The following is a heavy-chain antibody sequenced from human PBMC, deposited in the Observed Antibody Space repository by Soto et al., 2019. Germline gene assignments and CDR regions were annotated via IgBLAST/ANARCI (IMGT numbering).Heavy chain of an antibody. Sequence: SLRLSCAASGFTFSSYSMNWVRQAPGKGLEWVSSISSSSSYIYYADSVKGRFTISRDNAKNSLYLQMNSLRAEDTAVYYCARGSHRPYYYRMDVWGQGTTVTVSS. V-gene: IGHV3-21*01. CDR1: GFTFSSYS. CDR3: ARGSHRPYYYRMDV. J-gene: IGHJ6*02. CDR2: ISSSSSYI.